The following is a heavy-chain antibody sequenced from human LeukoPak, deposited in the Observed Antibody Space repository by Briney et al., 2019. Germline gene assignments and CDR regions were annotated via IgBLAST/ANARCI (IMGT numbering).Heavy chain of an antibody. CDR1: GGTFSSYA. J-gene: IGHJ4*02. CDR3: ARNTYYYDSSGYYSGY. V-gene: IGHV1-69*13. D-gene: IGHD3-22*01. Sequence: SVKVSCKASGGTFSSYAISWVRQAPGQGLEWMGGIIPIFGTANYAQKFEGRVTITADESTSTAYMELSSLRSEDTAVYYCARNTYYYDSSGYYSGYWGQGTLSPSPQ. CDR2: IIPIFGTA.